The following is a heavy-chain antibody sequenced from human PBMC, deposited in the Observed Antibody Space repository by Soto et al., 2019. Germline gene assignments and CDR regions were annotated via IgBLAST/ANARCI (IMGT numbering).Heavy chain of an antibody. J-gene: IGHJ4*02. D-gene: IGHD3-10*01. CDR1: GGSISSGGYY. CDR2: IYYSGST. CDR3: ARGYYYESGRI. V-gene: IGHV4-30-4*08. Sequence: PSETLSLTCTVSGGSISSGGYYWSWIRQHPGKGLEWIGYIYYSGSTYYNPSLKSRVTMSVDKSKNQFSLKVNAVTAADTAVYYCARGYYYESGRIWGQGTLVTVSS.